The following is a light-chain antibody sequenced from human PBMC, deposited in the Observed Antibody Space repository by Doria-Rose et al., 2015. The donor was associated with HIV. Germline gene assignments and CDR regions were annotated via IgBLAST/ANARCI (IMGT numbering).Light chain of an antibody. CDR3: NSRDSSGNHWL. CDR1: SLRSYY. V-gene: IGLV3-19*01. Sequence: ELSQDPAVSVALGQTVRITCQGDSLRSYYAGWYQQKPGQAPILVIYGKNNRPSGIPDRFSGSSSGNTASLTITGAQAEDEADYYCNSRDSSGNHWLFGGGTKLTVL. J-gene: IGLJ3*02. CDR2: GKN.